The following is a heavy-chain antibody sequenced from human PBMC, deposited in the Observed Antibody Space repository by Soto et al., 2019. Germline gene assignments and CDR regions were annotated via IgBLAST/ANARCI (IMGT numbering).Heavy chain of an antibody. CDR3: AKDTGAYDHYFDY. V-gene: IGHV3-9*01. J-gene: IGHJ4*02. Sequence: EVQLVESGGGLVQPGRSLRLSCVASGFTFVEYGIHWVRQGPGKGLEWVSGVSWNGGSTGYADSVRGRFTISRDNARNSLYLQMNSLRAEDTALYYCAKDTGAYDHYFDYWGQGTQVTVSS. CDR2: VSWNGGST. CDR1: GFTFVEYG. D-gene: IGHD3-22*01.